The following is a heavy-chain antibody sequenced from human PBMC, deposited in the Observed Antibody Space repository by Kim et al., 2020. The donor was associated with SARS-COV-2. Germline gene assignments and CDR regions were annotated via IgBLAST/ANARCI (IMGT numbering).Heavy chain of an antibody. D-gene: IGHD3-22*01. CDR2: IIPIFGTA. CDR1: GGTFSSYA. CDR3: AGPHYYDSSGYYYDFDY. J-gene: IGHJ4*02. Sequence: SVKVSCKASGGTFSSYAISWVRQAPGQGLEWMGGIIPIFGTANYAQKFQGRVTITADESTSTAYMELSSLRSEDTAVYYCAGPHYYDSSGYYYDFDYWGQGTLVTVSS. V-gene: IGHV1-69*13.